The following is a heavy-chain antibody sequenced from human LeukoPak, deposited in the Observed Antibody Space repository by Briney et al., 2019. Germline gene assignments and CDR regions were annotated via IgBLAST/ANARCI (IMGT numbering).Heavy chain of an antibody. J-gene: IGHJ4*02. CDR3: ASYDSSGYYNYFDY. Sequence: PSETLSLTCTVSGYSISSGYYWGWIRQPPGKGLEWIGSIYHSGSTYYNPSLKSRVTISVDTSKNQFSLKLSSVTAADTAVYYCASYDSSGYYNYFDYWGQGTLVTVSS. D-gene: IGHD3-22*01. CDR2: IYHSGST. V-gene: IGHV4-38-2*02. CDR1: GYSISSGYY.